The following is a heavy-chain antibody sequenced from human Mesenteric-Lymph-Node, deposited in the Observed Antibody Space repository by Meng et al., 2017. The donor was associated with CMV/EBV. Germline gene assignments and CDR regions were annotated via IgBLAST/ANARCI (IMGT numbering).Heavy chain of an antibody. CDR2: INHSGST. V-gene: IGHV4-34*01. CDR3: ARGRGYCSSTSCYYFDY. CDR1: GSFRGSS. J-gene: IGHJ4*02. Sequence: GSFRGSSWSWIRQPPGKGLEWIGEINHSGSTNYNPSLKSRVTISVDTSRNQFSLKLSSVTAADTAVYYCARGRGYCSSTSCYYFDYWGQGTLVTVSS. D-gene: IGHD2-2*01.